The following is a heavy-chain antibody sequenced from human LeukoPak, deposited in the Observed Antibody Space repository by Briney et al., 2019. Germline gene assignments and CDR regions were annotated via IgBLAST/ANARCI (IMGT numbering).Heavy chain of an antibody. CDR1: GGSIISYY. CDR2: IYYSGST. D-gene: IGHD4-17*01. V-gene: IGHV4-59*08. J-gene: IGHJ3*02. Sequence: SETLSLTCTVSGGSIISYYWSWIRQPPGKGLEWIGYIYYSGSTNYNPSLKSRVTISVDTSKNQFSLKLSSVTAADTAVYYCARPQDYGDGAFDIWGQGTMVTVSS. CDR3: ARPQDYGDGAFDI.